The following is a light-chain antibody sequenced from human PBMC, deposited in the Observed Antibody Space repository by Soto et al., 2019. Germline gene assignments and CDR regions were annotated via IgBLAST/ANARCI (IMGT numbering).Light chain of an antibody. CDR1: SSDVGAYNY. V-gene: IGLV2-14*01. CDR2: DVS. J-gene: IGLJ1*01. Sequence: QSVLTQPASVSGSPGQSITISCTGTSSDVGAYNYDSWYQQYPGEAPKVIIYDVSHRPAGVSNRFSGSKSGNTASLTISGLQTQDEADYYCSSYTSANTYVFVTGTKVTV. CDR3: SSYTSANTYV.